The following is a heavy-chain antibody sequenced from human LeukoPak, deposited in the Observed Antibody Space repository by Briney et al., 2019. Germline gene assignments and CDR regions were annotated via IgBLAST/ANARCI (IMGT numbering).Heavy chain of an antibody. Sequence: GGSLRLSCAASGFTFSSYAMHWVRQAPGKGLEWVAVISYDGSNKYYADSVKGRFTISRDNSKNTLYLQMNSLRAEDTAVYYCAKDRDSSGWLNLDYWGQGTLVTVSS. D-gene: IGHD6-19*01. J-gene: IGHJ4*02. CDR1: GFTFSSYA. V-gene: IGHV3-30-3*01. CDR2: ISYDGSNK. CDR3: AKDRDSSGWLNLDY.